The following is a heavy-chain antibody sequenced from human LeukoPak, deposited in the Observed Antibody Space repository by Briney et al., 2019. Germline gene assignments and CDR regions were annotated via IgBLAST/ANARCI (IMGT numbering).Heavy chain of an antibody. J-gene: IGHJ4*02. V-gene: IGHV3-23*01. D-gene: IGHD3-10*01. Sequence: GGSLRLSCAASAFTFNNYAMSWVRQAPGKGLEWVSGISGGGGSTYYADSVKGRFTISRDNSKNTLYLQMNSLRAEDTAVYYCASYGSGTYYKRHFDYWGQGILVTVSS. CDR2: ISGGGGST. CDR1: AFTFNNYA. CDR3: ASYGSGTYYKRHFDY.